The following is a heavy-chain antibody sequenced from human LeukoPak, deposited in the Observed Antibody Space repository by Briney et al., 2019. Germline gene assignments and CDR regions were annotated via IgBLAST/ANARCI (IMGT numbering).Heavy chain of an antibody. CDR3: ARASHYYDSSGYYVDAFDI. D-gene: IGHD3-22*01. V-gene: IGHV4-39*01. Sequence: SETLSLTCTVSGGSISSSSYYWGWIRQPPGKGLEWIGSIYYSGSTYYNPSLKSRVTISVDTSKNQFSLKLSSVTAADTAVYYCARASHYYDSSGYYVDAFDIWGQGTMVTVSS. CDR2: IYYSGST. J-gene: IGHJ3*02. CDR1: GGSISSSSYY.